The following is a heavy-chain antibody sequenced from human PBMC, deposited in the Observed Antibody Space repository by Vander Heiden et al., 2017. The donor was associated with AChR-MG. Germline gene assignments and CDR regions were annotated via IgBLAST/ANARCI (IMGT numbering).Heavy chain of an antibody. CDR3: ARDPSKYSSSWLFDY. D-gene: IGHD6-13*01. J-gene: IGHJ4*02. Sequence: QVQLVESGGGVVQPGRSLRLSCPASGFPFRSYAMHGVRQAPGKGLEWVAVISYDGSNKYYADSVKGRFTISRDNSKNTLYLQMNSLRAEDTAVYYCARDPSKYSSSWLFDYWGQGTLVTVSS. V-gene: IGHV3-30-3*01. CDR2: ISYDGSNK. CDR1: GFPFRSYA.